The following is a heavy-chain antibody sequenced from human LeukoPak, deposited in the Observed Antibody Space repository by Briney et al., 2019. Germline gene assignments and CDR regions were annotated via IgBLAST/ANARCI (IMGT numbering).Heavy chain of an antibody. CDR2: INPSDDST. D-gene: IGHD1-14*01. CDR1: GYTFTSYY. J-gene: IGHJ5*02. CDR3: ARAWRYTDWFDP. V-gene: IGHV1-46*01. Sequence: GASVKVSCKASGYTFTSYYMHWVRQAPGQGLEWMGIINPSDDSTIYAQKFQGRVTVTRDTSTSTVYMELSILRSEDTAVYFCARAWRYTDWFDPWGQGTLVIVSS.